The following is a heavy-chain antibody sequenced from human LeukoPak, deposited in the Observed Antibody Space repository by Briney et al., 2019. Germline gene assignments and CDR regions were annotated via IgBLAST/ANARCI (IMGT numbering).Heavy chain of an antibody. D-gene: IGHD2-2*01. Sequence: GGSLRLSCAASGFTLSSYAMSWVRQAPGKGLEWFSAISGSGGSTYYADSVKGRFTISRDNSKNTLYLQMNSLRAEDTAVYYCAKALGYCSSTSCYFRGDAFDIWGQGTMVTVSS. V-gene: IGHV3-23*01. J-gene: IGHJ3*02. CDR3: AKALGYCSSTSCYFRGDAFDI. CDR1: GFTLSSYA. CDR2: ISGSGGST.